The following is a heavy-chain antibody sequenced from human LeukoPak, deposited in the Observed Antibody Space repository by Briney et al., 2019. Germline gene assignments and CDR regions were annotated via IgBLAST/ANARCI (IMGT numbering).Heavy chain of an antibody. CDR3: ARAATYYFDSGVYYYLPLDY. CDR2: ISSSSSYI. V-gene: IGHV3-21*01. D-gene: IGHD3-22*01. J-gene: IGHJ4*02. Sequence: PGGSLRLSCAASGFTFSSYNMNWVRQAPGKGLEWVSSISSSSSYIYYADSVKGRFTISRDNAKNSLYLQMNSLRAEDTAVYYCARAATYYFDSGVYYYLPLDYWGQGTLVTVSS. CDR1: GFTFSSYN.